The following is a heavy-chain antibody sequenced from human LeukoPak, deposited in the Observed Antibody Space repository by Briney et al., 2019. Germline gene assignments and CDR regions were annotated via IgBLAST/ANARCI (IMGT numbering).Heavy chain of an antibody. CDR1: GGSFRGYY. J-gene: IGHJ5*02. D-gene: IGHD2-2*01. CDR3: ARVYFGYCSSTSTQGWFDP. CDR2: INHSGST. Sequence: SETLSLTCAVYGGSFRGYYWSWIRQPPGKGLEWIGEINHSGSTNYNPSLKSRVTISVDTSKNQFSLKLSSVTAADTAVYYCARVYFGYCSSTSTQGWFDPWGQGTLVTVSS. V-gene: IGHV4-34*01.